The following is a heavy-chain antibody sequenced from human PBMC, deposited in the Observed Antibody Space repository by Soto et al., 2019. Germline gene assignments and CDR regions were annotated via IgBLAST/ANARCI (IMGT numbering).Heavy chain of an antibody. Sequence: QLQLQESGPGLVKPSGTLSLTCAVSVGSISSSNWCSWVRPPPGKGLEWIGEIYHSGSTNYNPSLKSRLTIPVDKSTNQFSLRLSSVTAADTAVYYCATVAVAGTRFDYWGQGTLVTVSS. D-gene: IGHD6-19*01. CDR1: VGSISSSNW. CDR2: IYHSGST. CDR3: ATVAVAGTRFDY. J-gene: IGHJ4*02. V-gene: IGHV4-4*02.